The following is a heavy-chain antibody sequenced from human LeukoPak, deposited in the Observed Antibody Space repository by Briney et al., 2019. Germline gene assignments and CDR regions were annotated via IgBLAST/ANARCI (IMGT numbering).Heavy chain of an antibody. D-gene: IGHD2-2*01. Sequence: ASVKVSCKASGGTFSSYAISWVRQAPGQGLEWMGRIIPILGIANYAQKFQGRVTITADKSTSTAYMELSSLRSKDTAVYYCARSWYCSSTSCYNYFDYWGQGTLVTVSS. CDR2: IIPILGIA. V-gene: IGHV1-69*04. CDR3: ARSWYCSSTSCYNYFDY. J-gene: IGHJ4*02. CDR1: GGTFSSYA.